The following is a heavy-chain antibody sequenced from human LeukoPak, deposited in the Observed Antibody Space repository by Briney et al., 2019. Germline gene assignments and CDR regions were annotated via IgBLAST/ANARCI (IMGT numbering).Heavy chain of an antibody. CDR3: AGTLITMVRGVISKRIGAFDI. V-gene: IGHV5-51*01. J-gene: IGHJ3*02. CDR1: GYSFTSYW. Sequence: GESLKISCKGSGYSFTSYWIGWVRQMHGKGLEWMGIIYPGDSDTRYSPSFQGQVTISADKSISTAYLQWSSLKASDTAMYYCAGTLITMVRGVISKRIGAFDIWGQGTMVTVSS. CDR2: IYPGDSDT. D-gene: IGHD3-10*01.